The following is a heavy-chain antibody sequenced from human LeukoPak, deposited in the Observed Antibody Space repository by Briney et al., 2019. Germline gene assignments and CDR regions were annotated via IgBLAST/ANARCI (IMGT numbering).Heavy chain of an antibody. CDR3: ARSAAGYDY. CDR2: INGDGSRI. Sequence: PGRSLRLSCAASGFTFSSYGMHWVRQAPGKGLVWVSYINGDGSRIGLADSVKGRFTISRDNAENTLYLQMNSLRAEDTAVYYCARSAAGYDYWGQGTLVTVSS. CDR1: GFTFSSYG. J-gene: IGHJ4*02. V-gene: IGHV3-74*01. D-gene: IGHD6-13*01.